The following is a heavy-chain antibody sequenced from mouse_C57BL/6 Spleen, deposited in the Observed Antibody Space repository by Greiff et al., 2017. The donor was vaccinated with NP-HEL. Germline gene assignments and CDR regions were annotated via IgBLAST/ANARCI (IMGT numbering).Heavy chain of an antibody. CDR3: ARNFLITTVEGYWYFDV. Sequence: VKLMESGPGLVQPSQSLSITCTVSGFSFTSYGVHWVRQSPGKGLEWLGVIWSGGSTDYNAAFISRLSISKDNSKSQVFFKMNSLQADDTAIYYCARNFLITTVEGYWYFDVWGTGTTVTVSS. D-gene: IGHD1-1*01. CDR1: GFSFTSYG. CDR2: IWSGGST. J-gene: IGHJ1*03. V-gene: IGHV2-2*01.